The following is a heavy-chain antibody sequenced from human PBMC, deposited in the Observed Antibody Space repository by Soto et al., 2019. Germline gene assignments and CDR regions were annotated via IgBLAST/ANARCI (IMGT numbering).Heavy chain of an antibody. D-gene: IGHD2-2*01. J-gene: IGHJ6*03. CDR1: GGSIRSHY. CDR3: ARHGDCNSISCSYFHYMDV. Sequence: QVQLQESGPGLVKPSETLSLICTVSGGSIRSHYWSWIRQPPGKGLEWIGYIYYSGTTNYNPSLKGRVILAVDTSKNQFSLKLSSVTAADTAVYYCARHGDCNSISCSYFHYMDVWGKGTTVTVSS. V-gene: IGHV4-59*08. CDR2: IYYSGTT.